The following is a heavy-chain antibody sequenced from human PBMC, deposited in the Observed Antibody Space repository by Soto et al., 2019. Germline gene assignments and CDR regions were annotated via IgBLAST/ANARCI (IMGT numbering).Heavy chain of an antibody. D-gene: IGHD4-17*01. V-gene: IGHV4-39*01. J-gene: IGHJ6*02. CDR3: ARQLTTRYYYYGMDV. CDR1: GAALSSGGYF. Sequence: PSETLSLTCTVSGAALSSGGYFYAWVRQPPGRGLEWLGSIHYSGSTYYNPSLKSRVTISVDTSKNQFSLKLSSVTAADTAVYYCARQLTTRYYYYGMDVWGQGTTVTVSS. CDR2: IHYSGST.